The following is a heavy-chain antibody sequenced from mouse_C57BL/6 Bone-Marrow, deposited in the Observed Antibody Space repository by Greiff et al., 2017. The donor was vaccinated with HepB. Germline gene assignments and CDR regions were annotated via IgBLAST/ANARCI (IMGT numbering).Heavy chain of an antibody. CDR1: GFTFSDYY. V-gene: IGHV5-12*01. J-gene: IGHJ4*01. CDR2: ISNGGGST. Sequence: EVKLVESGGGLVQPGGSLKLSCAASGFTFSDYYMYWVRQTPEKRLEWVAYISNGGGSTYYPDTVKGRFTISRDNAKNTLYLQRSRLKSEDTAMYYCARRITTVYAMDYWGQGTSVTVSS. D-gene: IGHD1-1*01. CDR3: ARRITTVYAMDY.